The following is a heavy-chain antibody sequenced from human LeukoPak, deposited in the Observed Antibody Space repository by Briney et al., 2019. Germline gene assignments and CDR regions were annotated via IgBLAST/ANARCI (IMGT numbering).Heavy chain of an antibody. CDR2: IYHSGST. CDR3: ATSSLGPADAFDI. CDR1: GGSISSSNW. J-gene: IGHJ3*02. V-gene: IGHV4-4*02. Sequence: PSETLSLTCAVSGGSISSSNWWSWVRQPPGKGLEWIGEIYHSGSTNYNPSLKSRVTISVDKSKNQFSLELSSVTAADTAVYYCATSSLGPADAFDIWGQGTMVTVSS.